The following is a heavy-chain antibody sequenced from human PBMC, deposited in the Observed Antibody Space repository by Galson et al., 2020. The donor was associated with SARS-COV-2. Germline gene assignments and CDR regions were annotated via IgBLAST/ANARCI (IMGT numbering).Heavy chain of an antibody. CDR3: ARQAEPPPEYNTGYFYFDY. D-gene: IGHD6-19*01. Sequence: GESLKISCKGSGYTFADYWIAWVRQMPGKGLEWMGLFYPGDSDTTYSPSFQDQVTFSADRSINTAYLQWTSLKASDSAMYYCARQAEPPPEYNTGYFYFDYWGQGTLVTVSS. CDR1: GYTFADYW. CDR2: FYPGDSDT. V-gene: IGHV5-51*01. J-gene: IGHJ4*02.